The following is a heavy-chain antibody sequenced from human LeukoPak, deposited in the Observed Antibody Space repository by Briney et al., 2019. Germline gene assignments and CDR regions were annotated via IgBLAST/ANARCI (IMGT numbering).Heavy chain of an antibody. CDR3: ARVGSSWYFDY. J-gene: IGHJ4*02. V-gene: IGHV4-30-2*01. CDR1: GGSISRGGYS. Sequence: SETLSLTCAVSGGSISRGGYSWSWIRQPPGKGLEWIGYIYHSGSTYYNPSLKNRVTISVDRSKNQFSLKLSSVTAADTAVYYCARVGSSWYFDYWGQGTLVTVSS. CDR2: IYHSGST. D-gene: IGHD6-13*01.